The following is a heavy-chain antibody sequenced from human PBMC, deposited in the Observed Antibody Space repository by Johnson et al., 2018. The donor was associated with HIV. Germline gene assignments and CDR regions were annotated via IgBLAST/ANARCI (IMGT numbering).Heavy chain of an antibody. D-gene: IGHD4-17*01. V-gene: IGHV3-30*02. CDR2: IRYDGSNK. CDR3: AKGLGDSRVVDAYDI. Sequence: VQLVESGGGVVQPGGSLRLSCAASGFTFSSYGMHWVRQAPGKGLEWVAFIRYDGSNKYYADSVKGRFTISRDNSKNTLYLQMNSLRAEDTAVYYCAKGLGDSRVVDAYDIWGQGTMVTVSS. J-gene: IGHJ3*02. CDR1: GFTFSSYG.